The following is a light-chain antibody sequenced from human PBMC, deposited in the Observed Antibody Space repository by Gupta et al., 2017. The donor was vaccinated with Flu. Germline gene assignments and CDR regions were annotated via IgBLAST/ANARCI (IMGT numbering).Light chain of an antibody. V-gene: IGLV4-69*01. CDR1: SGHSSYA. Sequence: QLVLTHSPSASASLRASLKLTCTLSSGHSSYAIAWHQQQPEKGPRYLMKLNSDGSHSKGDRIPDRVSGSSSGAARYITISSLQSEDDSYYDSQNWGRGIHVVFGGGTKLTVL. CDR2: LNSDGSH. J-gene: IGLJ2*01. CDR3: QNWGRGIHVV.